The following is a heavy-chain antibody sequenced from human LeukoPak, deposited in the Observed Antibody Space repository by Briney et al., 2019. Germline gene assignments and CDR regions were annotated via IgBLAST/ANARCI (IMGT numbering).Heavy chain of an antibody. Sequence: GGSLRLSCAASGFTFSTYSMNWVRQAPGKGLEWVSYIDTGTSTIYYADSVKGRFTISKDNAKNTLYLQMNILRAEDTAVYFCAREQWLDYWGQGTLVTVSS. D-gene: IGHD6-19*01. CDR3: AREQWLDY. V-gene: IGHV3-48*01. CDR1: GFTFSTYS. J-gene: IGHJ4*02. CDR2: IDTGTSTI.